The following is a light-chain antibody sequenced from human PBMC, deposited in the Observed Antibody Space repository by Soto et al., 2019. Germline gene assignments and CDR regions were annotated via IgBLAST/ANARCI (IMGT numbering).Light chain of an antibody. Sequence: QAVVTQEPSFSVSPGRTVTLTCGLSSGSVSTSYYPSWYQQTPGQAPRTLIYSTNSRSSGVPVRFSGSILGNKAALTITGVQADDESDYYCVLYMGSGIWVFGGGTKLTVL. J-gene: IGLJ3*02. CDR1: SGSVSTSYY. CDR3: VLYMGSGIWV. V-gene: IGLV8-61*01. CDR2: STN.